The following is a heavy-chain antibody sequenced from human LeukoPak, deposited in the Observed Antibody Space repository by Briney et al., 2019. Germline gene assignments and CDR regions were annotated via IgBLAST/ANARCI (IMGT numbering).Heavy chain of an antibody. D-gene: IGHD2-8*01. CDR2: ISVYSGNT. V-gene: IGHV1-18*01. J-gene: IGHJ5*02. CDR1: GYTVASHG. CDR3: ARDGWSLGP. Sequence: ASVKVSCKASGYTVASHGVTWVRQAPGLGPEWMAWISVYSGNTEYAQKFQDRVTPTADTSTSTVYMELRSLRSDDTAVYYCARDGWSLGPWGLGTLVTVSS.